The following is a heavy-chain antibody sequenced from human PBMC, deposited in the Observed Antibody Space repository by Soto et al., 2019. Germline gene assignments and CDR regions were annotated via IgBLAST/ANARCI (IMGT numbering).Heavy chain of an antibody. CDR3: ARDRGANGAYFDY. V-gene: IGHV4-59*01. Sequence: QVQLQESGPGLVKPSETLSLTCTVSGGSINSNYWSWIRQPPGKGLEWIGYIYYSGSTNYNPSLKSRVTISVDTSKKQLYLKLNSVTAADTAVYYCARDRGANGAYFDYWGQGTLVTVSS. CDR2: IYYSGST. D-gene: IGHD3-10*01. CDR1: GGSINSNY. J-gene: IGHJ4*02.